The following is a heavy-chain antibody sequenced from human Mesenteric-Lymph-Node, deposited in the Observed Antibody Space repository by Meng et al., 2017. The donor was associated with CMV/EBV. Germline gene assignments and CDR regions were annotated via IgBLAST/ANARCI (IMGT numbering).Heavy chain of an antibody. V-gene: IGHV4-59*01. D-gene: IGHD6-6*01. J-gene: IGHJ4*02. CDR1: GGSISSYY. Sequence: SETLSLTCTVSGGSISSYYWSWIRQPPGKGLEWIGCIYHSGSTNYNPSLKSRVTVSIDTSKKQFSLKLSSVTAADTAGYYCARIRGSSVLDYWGQGTLVTVSS. CDR3: ARIRGSSVLDY. CDR2: IYHSGST.